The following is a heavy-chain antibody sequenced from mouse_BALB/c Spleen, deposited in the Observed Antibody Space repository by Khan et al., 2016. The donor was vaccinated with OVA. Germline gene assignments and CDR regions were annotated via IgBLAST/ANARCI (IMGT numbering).Heavy chain of an antibody. CDR2: ISSGSSTI. J-gene: IGHJ2*01. Sequence: LVASGGGLVQPGGSRKLSCAASGFTFSRFGMHWVRQAPEKGLEWVAYISSGSSTIYYADTVKGRVTISRDNPKNTLFLQMTSLRSEDTAMYYCARDSNFDYWGQGTTLTVSS. CDR3: ARDSNFDY. V-gene: IGHV5-17*02. CDR1: GFTFSRFG.